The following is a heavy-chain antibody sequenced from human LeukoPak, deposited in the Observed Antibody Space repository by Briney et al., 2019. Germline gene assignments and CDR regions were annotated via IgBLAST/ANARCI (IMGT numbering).Heavy chain of an antibody. CDR2: INPNSGGT. V-gene: IGHV1-2*02. CDR1: GYTFTDYF. Sequence: ASVKVSCKASGYTFTDYFIHWVRQAPGQGLEWMGWINPNSGGTKYAQKFQGRVTLTRDTSISTAYLELSRLRSDDTAVSYCARPPAAGTDYWGQGALVTVSS. D-gene: IGHD6-13*01. J-gene: IGHJ4*02. CDR3: ARPPAAGTDY.